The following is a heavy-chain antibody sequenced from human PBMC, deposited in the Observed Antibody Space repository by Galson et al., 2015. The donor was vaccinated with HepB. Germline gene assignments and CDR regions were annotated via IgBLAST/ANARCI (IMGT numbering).Heavy chain of an antibody. J-gene: IGHJ6*03. D-gene: IGHD1-26*01. Sequence: SLRLSCAASGFTFSSYWMSWVRQAPGKGLEWVANIKYDGSEKYYVDSAKGRFTISRDNAKKSVDLQMNSLRVEDTAVYYCATYSGSYYLGKYYHRMDVWGKGTTVTVSS. CDR1: GFTFSSYW. CDR3: ATYSGSYYLGKYYHRMDV. V-gene: IGHV3-7*03. CDR2: IKYDGSEK.